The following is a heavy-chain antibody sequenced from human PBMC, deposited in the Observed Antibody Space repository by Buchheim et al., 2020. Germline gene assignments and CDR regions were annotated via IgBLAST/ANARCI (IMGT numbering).Heavy chain of an antibody. CDR2: INHSGST. CDR1: GGSFSGYY. CDR3: ARDNYDYYGMDV. Sequence: QVQLQQWGAGLLKPSETLSLTCAVYGGSFSGYYWSWIRQPPGKGLEWIGEINHSGSTNYNPSLKSRVTISVDTSKHQFSLKLSSVTAADTAVYYCARDNYDYYGMDVWGQGTT. V-gene: IGHV4-34*01. J-gene: IGHJ6*02.